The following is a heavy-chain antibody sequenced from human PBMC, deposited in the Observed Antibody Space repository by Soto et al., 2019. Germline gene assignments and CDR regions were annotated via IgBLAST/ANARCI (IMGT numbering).Heavy chain of an antibody. CDR1: GFTFSSYA. CDR3: AKDVISGDGFWLMDH. Sequence: EVQLLESGGGLVQPGGSLRLSCAASGFTFSSYAMSWVRQAPGKGLEWVSAISGSGGSTYYADSVKGRFTISRDNSKNTLYLQMNSLRAQDTAVYYCAKDVISGDGFWLMDHWGQGTLVTVSS. J-gene: IGHJ4*02. V-gene: IGHV3-23*01. D-gene: IGHD2-21*02. CDR2: ISGSGGST.